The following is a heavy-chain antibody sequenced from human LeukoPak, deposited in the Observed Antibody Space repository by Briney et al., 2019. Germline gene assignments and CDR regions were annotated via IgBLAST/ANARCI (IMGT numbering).Heavy chain of an antibody. CDR1: GGSFSGYY. D-gene: IGHD3-9*01. V-gene: IGHV4-34*01. CDR2: INHSGST. J-gene: IGHJ5*02. Sequence: PSETLSLTCAVYGGSFSGYYWSWIRQPPGKGLEWIGEINHSGSTNYNPSLKSRVTISVDTSKNQFSLKLSSVTAADTAVYYCARHRHGYFDWSRGGSWFDPWGQGTLVTVSS. CDR3: ARHRHGYFDWSRGGSWFDP.